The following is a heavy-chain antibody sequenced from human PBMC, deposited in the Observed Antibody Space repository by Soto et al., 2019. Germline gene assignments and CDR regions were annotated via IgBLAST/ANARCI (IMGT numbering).Heavy chain of an antibody. V-gene: IGHV1-3*01. D-gene: IGHD2-15*01. CDR1: GYTFTSYA. J-gene: IGHJ6*02. CDR2: INAGNGNT. Sequence: QVQLVQSGAEVKKPGASVKVSCKASGYTFTSYAMHWVRQAPGQRLEWMGWINAGNGNTKYSQKFQGRVTITRDTSASTAYMELSSLRSEDTAVYYCARDDQYCSGGSCYSPYYYCGMDVWGQGTTVTVSS. CDR3: ARDDQYCSGGSCYSPYYYCGMDV.